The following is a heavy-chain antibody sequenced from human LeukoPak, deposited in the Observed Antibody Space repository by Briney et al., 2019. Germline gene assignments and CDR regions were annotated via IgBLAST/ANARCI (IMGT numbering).Heavy chain of an antibody. CDR3: SRPIRGDNVCPIR. D-gene: IGHD3-10*01. CDR2: INSVGGST. Sequence: GGSLRLSCAPSGFTFSSCDMIWVRQAPGKGLGCVSRINSVGGSTTYAESVKGRVTIHRASPKHTLYLPMHHLRAQDSPVYICSRPIRGDNVCPIRWGEGTVVSVLS. CDR1: GFTFSSCD. J-gene: IGHJ4*02. V-gene: IGHV3-74*01.